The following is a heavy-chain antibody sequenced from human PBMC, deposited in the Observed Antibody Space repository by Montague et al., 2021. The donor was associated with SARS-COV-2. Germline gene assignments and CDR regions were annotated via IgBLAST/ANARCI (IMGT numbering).Heavy chain of an antibody. CDR3: VRDGGDDKHDWWFDL. CDR2: ICDGVRRM. CDR1: GFNFPRYC. Sequence: SLRLSCAASGFNFPRYCMHWVRQSPGQGLEWVARICDGVRRMSYADSVRDRFTVSRDNAKNTLSLPMNNLSGEDTAVYYCVRDGGDDKHDWWFDLWGRGTHVSVSS. D-gene: IGHD2-21*02. J-gene: IGHJ2*01. V-gene: IGHV3-74*01.